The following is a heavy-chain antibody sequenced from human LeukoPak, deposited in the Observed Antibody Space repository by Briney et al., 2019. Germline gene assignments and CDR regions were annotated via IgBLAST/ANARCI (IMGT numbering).Heavy chain of an antibody. Sequence: SETLSLTCTVSDGSISSSSYYRGWIRQPPGKGLEWIGSIYYSGSTYYNPSLKSRVTISVDTSKNQFSLKLSSVTAADTAVYYCARLLHVLLWFGELSHNDAFDIWGQGRMVTVSS. D-gene: IGHD3-10*01. CDR2: IYYSGST. J-gene: IGHJ3*02. CDR1: DGSISSSSYY. CDR3: ARLLHVLLWFGELSHNDAFDI. V-gene: IGHV4-39*01.